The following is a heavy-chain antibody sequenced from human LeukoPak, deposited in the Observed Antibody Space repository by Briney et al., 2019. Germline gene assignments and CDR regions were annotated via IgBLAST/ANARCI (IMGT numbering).Heavy chain of an antibody. CDR2: ISYDGSNK. Sequence: PGGSLRLSCVASGFTFSSYAMHWVRQAPGKGLEWVAVISYDGSNKYYADSVKGRFTISRDNSKNTLYLQMNSLRAEDTAVYYCARRKSSGRNDAFDIWGQGTMVTVSS. J-gene: IGHJ3*02. CDR3: ARRKSSGRNDAFDI. D-gene: IGHD3-22*01. V-gene: IGHV3-30-3*01. CDR1: GFTFSSYA.